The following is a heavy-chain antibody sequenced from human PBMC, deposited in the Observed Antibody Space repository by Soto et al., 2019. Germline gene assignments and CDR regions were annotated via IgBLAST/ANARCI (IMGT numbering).Heavy chain of an antibody. CDR1: GDSVSSNSAG. V-gene: IGHV6-1*01. J-gene: IGHJ6*03. CDR3: ARGSWGYVTGHYYMDV. CDR2: TYYRSKWYN. Sequence: SQTLSLTCDISGDSVSSNSAGWNWIRQTPSRGLEWLGRTYYRSKWYNNYALSVKSRVTVNPDTAKNQFSLQLNSVTPEDTAVYYCARGSWGYVTGHYYMDVWGKGTTVTVSS. D-gene: IGHD5-12*01.